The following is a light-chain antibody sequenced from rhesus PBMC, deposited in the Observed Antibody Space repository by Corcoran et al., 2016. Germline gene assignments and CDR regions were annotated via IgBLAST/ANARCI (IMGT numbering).Light chain of an antibody. CDR3: LQYSSSPWT. Sequence: DIQMTQSPSSLSASVGDTVTITCRASQSIGSWLDWYQQKPGKAPKLLIYKASSLQSGVPSRFSGSGSGTDCTLTISSLQPEDFATYYCLQYSSSPWTFGQGTKVEIK. V-gene: IGKV1-22*01. CDR1: QSIGSW. CDR2: KAS. J-gene: IGKJ1*01.